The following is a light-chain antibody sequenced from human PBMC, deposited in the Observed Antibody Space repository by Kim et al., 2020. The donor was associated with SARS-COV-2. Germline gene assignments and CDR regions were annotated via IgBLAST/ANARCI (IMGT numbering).Light chain of an antibody. CDR3: QQLNSYPLT. CDR1: QGISSY. Sequence: DIQLTQSPSFLSASVGDRVTITCRASQGISSYLVWYQQKPGIAPKLLIYGASTLQSGVPSRFSGSGSGTEFTLTISSLQPDDFATYTCQQLNSYPLTFGGGTKVDIK. V-gene: IGKV1-9*01. J-gene: IGKJ4*01. CDR2: GAS.